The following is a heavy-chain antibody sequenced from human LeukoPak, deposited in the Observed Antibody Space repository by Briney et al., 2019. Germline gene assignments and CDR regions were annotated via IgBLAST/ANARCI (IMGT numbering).Heavy chain of an antibody. CDR2: INHSGST. V-gene: IGHV4-34*01. D-gene: IGHD3-10*01. J-gene: IGHJ4*02. CDR1: GGSFSGYY. CDR3: ARQNTAVRGVISFPPNSRRYYFDY. Sequence: SETLSLTCAVYGGSFSGYYWSWIRQPPGKGLEWIGEINHSGSTNYNPSLKSRVTISVDTSKNQFSLKLSSVTAADTAVYYCARQNTAVRGVISFPPNSRRYYFDYWGQGTLVTVSS.